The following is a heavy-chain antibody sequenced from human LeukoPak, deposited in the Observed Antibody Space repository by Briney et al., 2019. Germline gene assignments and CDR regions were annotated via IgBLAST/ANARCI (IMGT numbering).Heavy chain of an antibody. CDR2: INPNSGGT. CDR1: GYTFTAYY. J-gene: IGHJ4*02. V-gene: IGHV1-2*06. D-gene: IGHD1-1*01. CDR3: ARTTGATVDY. Sequence: ASVKVSCKASGYTFTAYYMHWVSQAPGQGLEWMGRINPNSGGTNYAHKYQGRVTMTRDTSISTAYMELSRLRSDDTAVYYCARTTGATVDYWGQGTLVTVSS.